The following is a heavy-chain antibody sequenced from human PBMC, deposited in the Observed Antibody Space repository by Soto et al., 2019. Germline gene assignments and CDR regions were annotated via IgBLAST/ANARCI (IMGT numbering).Heavy chain of an antibody. V-gene: IGHV3-15*07. D-gene: IGHD3-10*01. CDR3: TTRPMVRGVTFYYYYYGMDV. CDR2: IKSKTDGGTT. CDR1: GFTFSNAW. Sequence: GGSLRLSCAASGFTFSNAWMNWVRQAPGKGLEWVGRIKSKTDGGTTDYAAPVKGRFTISRDDSKNTLYLQMNSLKTEDTAVYYCTTRPMVRGVTFYYYYYGMDVWGQGTTVTVSS. J-gene: IGHJ6*02.